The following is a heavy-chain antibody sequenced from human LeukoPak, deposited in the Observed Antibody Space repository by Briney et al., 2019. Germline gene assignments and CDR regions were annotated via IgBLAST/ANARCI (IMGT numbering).Heavy chain of an antibody. J-gene: IGHJ6*02. CDR3: ARGTPPDILTGYRRRYYYYGTDV. CDR2: INHSGST. D-gene: IGHD3-9*01. V-gene: IGHV4-34*01. CDR1: GGSFSGYY. Sequence: PSETLSLTCAVYGGSFSGYYWSWIRQPPGKGLEWIGEINHSGSTNYNPSLKSRVTISVDTSKNQFSLKLSSVTAADTAVYYCARGTPPDILTGYRRRYYYYGTDVWGQGTTVTVSS.